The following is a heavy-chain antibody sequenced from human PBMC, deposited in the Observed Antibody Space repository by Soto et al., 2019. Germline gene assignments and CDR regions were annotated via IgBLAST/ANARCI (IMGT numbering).Heavy chain of an antibody. J-gene: IGHJ4*02. V-gene: IGHV3-21*01. Sequence: GGSLRLSCVDSGFTFSTYSMNWVRQAPGKGLEWVSSITSSSSHIYYADSVKGRFTISRDNAKNSLYLQMNSLRAEDTAVYYCARAPNPYSGTYYFDYWGQGTPVTVSS. CDR3: ARAPNPYSGTYYFDY. CDR1: GFTFSTYS. CDR2: ITSSSSHI. D-gene: IGHD4-4*01.